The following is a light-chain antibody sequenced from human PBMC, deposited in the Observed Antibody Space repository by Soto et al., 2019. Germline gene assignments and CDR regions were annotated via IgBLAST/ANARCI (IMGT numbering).Light chain of an antibody. CDR3: QQHGTT. V-gene: IGKV3-11*01. Sequence: EIVLTQSPATLSLSPGERATLSCRASQSVSSYLAWYQRKPGQAPRLLIYDASNRATGIPARFSGSGSGTDFTLTISSLEPEDSAVYYCQQHGTTFGQGTKVDI. J-gene: IGKJ1*01. CDR1: QSVSSY. CDR2: DAS.